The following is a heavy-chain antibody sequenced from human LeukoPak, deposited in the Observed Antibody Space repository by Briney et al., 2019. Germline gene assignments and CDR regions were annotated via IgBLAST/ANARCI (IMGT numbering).Heavy chain of an antibody. J-gene: IGHJ4*02. Sequence: PSETLSLTCTVSGGFISSYYWSWIRQPPGKGLEWIGYIYYSGSTNYNPSLKSRVTISVDTSKNQFSLKLSSVTAADTAVYYCALEKVGYCSGGSCYPEGYFDYWGQGTLVTVSS. V-gene: IGHV4-59*01. D-gene: IGHD2-15*01. CDR1: GGFISSYY. CDR2: IYYSGST. CDR3: ALEKVGYCSGGSCYPEGYFDY.